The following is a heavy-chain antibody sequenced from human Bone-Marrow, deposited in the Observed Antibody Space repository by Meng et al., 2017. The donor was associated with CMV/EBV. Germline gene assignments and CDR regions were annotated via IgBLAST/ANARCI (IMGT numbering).Heavy chain of an antibody. CDR1: GGSFSGHY. CDR3: ARGSFCSSANCYRAFYS. Sequence: SETLSLTCAVYGGSFSGHYWNWIRQPPGRDLEWIGEINHSGSTKYNPSLQSRVTLSVDTSKNQFSLKLNSVTAADTAVYYCARGSFCSSANCYRAFYSWGQGTLDTVSS. CDR2: INHSGST. V-gene: IGHV4-34*01. J-gene: IGHJ4*02. D-gene: IGHD2-2*01.